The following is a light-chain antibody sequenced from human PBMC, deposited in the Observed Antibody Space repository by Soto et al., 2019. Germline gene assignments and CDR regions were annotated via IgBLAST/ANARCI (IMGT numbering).Light chain of an antibody. J-gene: IGLJ3*02. CDR1: SSDVGGYNY. CDR3: SSYAGSNNLV. Sequence: QSVLTQPPSASGSPGQSVTISCTGTSSDVGGYNYVSWYQQHPGKAPKLMIYEVSERPSGVPDRFSGSKSCNTASLTVSGLQAEDEADYYCSSYAGSNNLVFGGGTKLTVL. V-gene: IGLV2-8*01. CDR2: EVS.